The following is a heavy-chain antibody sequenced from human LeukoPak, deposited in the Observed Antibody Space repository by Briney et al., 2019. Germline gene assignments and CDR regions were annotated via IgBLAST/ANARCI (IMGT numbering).Heavy chain of an antibody. CDR3: ARLLDNDISGDPDTFDV. CDR2: VSYTGRT. V-gene: IGHV4-59*11. CDR1: GGSLSGHY. D-gene: IGHD3-22*01. J-gene: IGHJ3*01. Sequence: PLETLSLTCTVSGGSLSGHYWSWIRQPPGKRLEWIGYVSYTGRTKYNPSLQSRVTISIDTSKSQFSLKLISVISADTGVYSCARLLDNDISGDPDTFDVWGQGTTVIVSS.